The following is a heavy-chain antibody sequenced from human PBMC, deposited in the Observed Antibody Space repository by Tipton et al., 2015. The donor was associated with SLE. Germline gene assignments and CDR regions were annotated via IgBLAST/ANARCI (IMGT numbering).Heavy chain of an antibody. Sequence: SLRLSCAASGFTFSSYEMNWVRQAPGKGLEWVSVIYSGGSTYYADSVKGRFTISRDNSKNTLYLQMNSLRAEDTAVYYCARDRATVTGDYYYYYGMDVWGQGTTVTVSS. J-gene: IGHJ6*02. CDR2: IYSGGST. D-gene: IGHD4-17*01. CDR1: GFTFSSYE. V-gene: IGHV3-53*05. CDR3: ARDRATVTGDYYYYYGMDV.